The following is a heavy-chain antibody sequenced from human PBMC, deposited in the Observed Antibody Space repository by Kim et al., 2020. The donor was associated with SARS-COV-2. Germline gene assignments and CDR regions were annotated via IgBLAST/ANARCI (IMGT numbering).Heavy chain of an antibody. CDR3: VRDFARGIYYSSGYSFDY. CDR1: GFTFSRYW. J-gene: IGHJ4*02. D-gene: IGHD3-22*01. Sequence: GGSLRLSCAASGFTFSRYWMHWVRQAPGKGLVWVSHISSDGSSTDYADSVKGRFTISRDNAKNTLYLQMNSLRVEDTAVYYCVRDFARGIYYSSGYSFDYWGQGTPGTASS. V-gene: IGHV3-74*01. CDR2: ISSDGSST.